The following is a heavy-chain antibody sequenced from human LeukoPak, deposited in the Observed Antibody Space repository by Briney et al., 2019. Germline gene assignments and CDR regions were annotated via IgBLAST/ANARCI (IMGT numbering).Heavy chain of an antibody. Sequence: SETLSLTCTVSGGSIFTYYWSWVRQSPGTGLEWIGYIYVTGTRYNPYLQSRVTISVDRSRNQFFLKMTSVTAADTAVYYCARHIGGGIEDMDVWGRGTKVTVSS. CDR1: GGSIFTYY. V-gene: IGHV4-59*08. D-gene: IGHD3-16*02. CDR2: IYVTGT. J-gene: IGHJ6*03. CDR3: ARHIGGGIEDMDV.